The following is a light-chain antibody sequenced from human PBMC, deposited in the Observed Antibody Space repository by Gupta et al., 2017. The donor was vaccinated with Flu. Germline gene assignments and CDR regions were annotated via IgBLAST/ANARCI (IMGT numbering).Light chain of an antibody. V-gene: IGKV3-15*01. Sequence: EIVMTQSPATLPVSPGERATLSCRASQSVSSNLAWYQQKPGQAPRLLIYGASTRANGIPARFSGSGSGTEFTLTISSRQSEDFAVYYCQHENNWPKTFGQGTKLEIK. CDR1: QSVSSN. J-gene: IGKJ2*01. CDR3: QHENNWPKT. CDR2: GAS.